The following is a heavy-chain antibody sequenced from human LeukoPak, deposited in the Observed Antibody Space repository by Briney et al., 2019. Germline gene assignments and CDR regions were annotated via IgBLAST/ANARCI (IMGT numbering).Heavy chain of an antibody. J-gene: IGHJ3*01. CDR1: GASINGYF. V-gene: IGHV4-59*01. Sequence: SETPSLTCSVSGASINGYFWNWVRQTPEKRLDWIGYVSHTGATTSNPTLKSRVSITIDTSKSQISLTMTSVTAADSALYYCARDRRGSFYTFDLWGPGTIVSVS. D-gene: IGHD1-26*01. CDR2: VSHTGAT. CDR3: ARDRRGSFYTFDL.